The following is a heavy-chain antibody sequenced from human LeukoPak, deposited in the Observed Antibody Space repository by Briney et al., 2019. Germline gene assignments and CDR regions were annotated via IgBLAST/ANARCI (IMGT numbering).Heavy chain of an antibody. Sequence: PGGSLRLSCAASGFTFSNAYMSWVRQAPGKGLEWVAVIWYDGSNKYYADSVKGRFTISRDNSKNTLYLQMNSLRAEDTAVYYCARGPSAYPKCFDYWGQGTLVTVSS. CDR3: ARGPSAYPKCFDY. CDR2: IWYDGSNK. V-gene: IGHV3-33*08. D-gene: IGHD5-12*01. J-gene: IGHJ4*02. CDR1: GFTFSNAY.